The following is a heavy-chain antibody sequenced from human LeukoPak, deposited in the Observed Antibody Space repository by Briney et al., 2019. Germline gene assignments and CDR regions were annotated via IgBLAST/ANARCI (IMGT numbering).Heavy chain of an antibody. CDR1: GGSITGYY. D-gene: IGHD6-19*01. J-gene: IGHJ3*01. CDR3: ARGLPGYSGGDDAFDF. CDR2: IYYSGST. V-gene: IGHV4-59*01. Sequence: PSETLSLTCTVSGGSITGYYWTWIRQPPGKGLEWIGYIYYSGSTSYNPSLKSRVSISVDTSKNQFSLKLSSVTAADTAVYYCARGLPGYSGGDDAFDFWGQGTVVTVS.